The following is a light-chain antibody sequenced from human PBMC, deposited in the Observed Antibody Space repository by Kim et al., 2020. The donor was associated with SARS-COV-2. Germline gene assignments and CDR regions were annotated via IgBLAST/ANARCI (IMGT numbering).Light chain of an antibody. CDR2: EDN. J-gene: IGLJ3*02. V-gene: IGLV6-57*03. CDR1: SGSIASNY. CDR3: LRV. Sequence: NFMLTQPHSVSESPGKTVTISCTRSSGSIASNYVQWYQQRPGSAPTTVIYEDNQRPSGVPDRFSGSIDSSSNSASLTISGLKTEDEADYYCLRVFGGGTQLTVL.